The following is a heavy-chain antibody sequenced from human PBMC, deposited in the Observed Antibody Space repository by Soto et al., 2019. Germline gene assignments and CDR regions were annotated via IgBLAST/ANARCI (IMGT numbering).Heavy chain of an antibody. J-gene: IGHJ4*02. CDR2: IYYSGST. CDR1: GGSISSYY. V-gene: IGHV4-59*08. Sequence: PSETLSLTCTVSGGSISSYYWSWIRQPPGKGLEWIGYIYYSGSTNYNPSLKSRVTISVDTSKNQFSLKLSSVTAADTAVYYCARLDYYGSDYYFDYWGQGTLVTVS. CDR3: ARLDYYGSDYYFDY. D-gene: IGHD3-10*01.